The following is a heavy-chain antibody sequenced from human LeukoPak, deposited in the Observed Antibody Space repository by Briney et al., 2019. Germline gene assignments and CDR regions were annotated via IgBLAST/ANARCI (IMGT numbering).Heavy chain of an antibody. CDR3: VRGGTYYLPY. Sequence: TLSLTCAVSGVSITDNWWSWVRQPPGKGLEWIGEILHTGPTNFNPSLKSRVTISMDKSKNQLSLRLNSVTAADTAIYYCVRGGTYYLPYWGQGIPVTISS. CDR2: ILHTGPT. CDR1: GVSITDNW. J-gene: IGHJ4*02. D-gene: IGHD1-26*01. V-gene: IGHV4-4*02.